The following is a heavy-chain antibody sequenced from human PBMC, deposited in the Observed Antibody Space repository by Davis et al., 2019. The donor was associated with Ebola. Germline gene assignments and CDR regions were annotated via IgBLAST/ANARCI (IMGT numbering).Heavy chain of an antibody. Sequence: SETLSLTCAVSGDSISSSNWWSWVRQPPGKGLEWIGEIFHGGTTNYNPSFKSRVTISVDTSKNQFSLKLSSVTAADTAVYYCARSGARYCSGGSCYSKVAWFDPWGQGTLVTVSS. V-gene: IGHV4-4*02. CDR2: IFHGGTT. D-gene: IGHD2-15*01. J-gene: IGHJ5*02. CDR3: ARSGARYCSGGSCYSKVAWFDP. CDR1: GDSISSSNW.